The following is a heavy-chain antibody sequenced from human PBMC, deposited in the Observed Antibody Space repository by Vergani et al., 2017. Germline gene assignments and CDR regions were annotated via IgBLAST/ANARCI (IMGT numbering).Heavy chain of an antibody. CDR3: ARDLRVPAAMGSGPFDY. CDR2: ISSSSSYI. V-gene: IGHV3-21*01. CDR1: GFTFSSYS. D-gene: IGHD2-2*01. J-gene: IGHJ4*02. Sequence: EVQLVESGGGLVKPGGPLRLSCAASGFTFSSYSMNWVRQAPGKGLEWVSSISSSSSYIYYADSVKGRFTISRDNAKNSLYLQMNSLRAEDTAVYYCARDLRVPAAMGSGPFDYWGQGTLVTVSS.